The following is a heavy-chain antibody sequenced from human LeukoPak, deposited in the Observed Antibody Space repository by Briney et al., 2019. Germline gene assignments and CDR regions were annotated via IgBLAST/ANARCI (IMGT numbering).Heavy chain of an antibody. D-gene: IGHD5-18*01. CDR3: AKGGLKGYSYGYSGDYMDY. V-gene: IGHV4-34*01. Sequence: PSETLSLTCAVYGGSFSGYYWSWIRQPPGKGLEWIGEINHSGSTNYNPSLKSRVTISVDTSKNQFSLKLSSVTAADTAVYYWAKGGLKGYSYGYSGDYMDYWGQGTLVTVSS. CDR2: INHSGST. CDR1: GGSFSGYY. J-gene: IGHJ4*02.